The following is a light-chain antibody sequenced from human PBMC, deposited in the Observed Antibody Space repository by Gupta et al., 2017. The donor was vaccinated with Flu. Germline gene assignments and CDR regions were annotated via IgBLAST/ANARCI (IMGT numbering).Light chain of an antibody. J-gene: IGKJ1*01. CDR3: HQRSNWQT. CDR1: QNINNY. V-gene: IGKV3-11*01. Sequence: EAVLTQSPGTLSLSPGESATLSSRARQNINNYIAWYQQKPGQAPRLLIYDASNRAAGTPPRFSGSGSGTDFTLTISSLEPEDSAIYYCHQRSNWQTFGQGTKVEIK. CDR2: DAS.